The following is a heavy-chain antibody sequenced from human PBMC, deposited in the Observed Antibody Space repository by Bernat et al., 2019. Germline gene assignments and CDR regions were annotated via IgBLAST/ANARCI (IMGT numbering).Heavy chain of an antibody. V-gene: IGHV3-33*08. CDR1: GFTFDDYA. CDR3: ARDLYSSNLDYFYGLEV. J-gene: IGHJ6*02. D-gene: IGHD6-13*01. CDR2: IWYDGSNK. Sequence: VQLVESGGGVVQPGGSLRLSCAASGFTFDDYAMHWVRQAPGKGLEWVSVIWYDGSNKYYGASVKGRFTISRDNSKNTLYLQMNSLRAEDTAVYYCARDLYSSNLDYFYGLEVWGQGTTVTVSS.